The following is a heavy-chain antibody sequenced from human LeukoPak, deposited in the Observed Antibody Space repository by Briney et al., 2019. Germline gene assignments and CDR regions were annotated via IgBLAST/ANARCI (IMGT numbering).Heavy chain of an antibody. D-gene: IGHD3-10*01. CDR1: GGSISSYY. CDR2: IYTSGST. CDR3: ARDVRSISGSFWFDP. J-gene: IGHJ5*02. Sequence: PSETLSLTCTVAGGSISSYYGSWIRQPAGKGLEWIGRIYTSGSTNYNPSLKSRVTMSVDTSKNQFSLKLSSVTAADTAVYYCARDVRSISGSFWFDPWGQGTLVTVSS. V-gene: IGHV4-4*07.